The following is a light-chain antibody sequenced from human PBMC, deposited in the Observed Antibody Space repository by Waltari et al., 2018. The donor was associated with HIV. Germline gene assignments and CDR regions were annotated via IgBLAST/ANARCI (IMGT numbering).Light chain of an antibody. V-gene: IGLV1-44*01. J-gene: IGLJ1*01. CDR2: GHN. CDR3: SAWDDSLRATV. Sequence: QSVMSHPPSASGTPGQTVTISCSGRFSNLGANTVNWYQQIPGTAPRLLIYGHNHRTSGGPFRFSASRSGTTASLTIGGLQSEVEADYYCSAWDDSLRATVFGTGTRVTVL. CDR1: FSNLGANT.